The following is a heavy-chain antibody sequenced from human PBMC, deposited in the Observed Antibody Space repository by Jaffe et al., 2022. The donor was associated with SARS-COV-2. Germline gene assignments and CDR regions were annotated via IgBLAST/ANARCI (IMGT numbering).Heavy chain of an antibody. J-gene: IGHJ6*02. CDR2: IKSKTDGGTT. D-gene: IGHD1-26*01. V-gene: IGHV3-15*01. Sequence: EVQLVESGGGLVKPGGSLRLSCAASGFTFSNAWMSWVRQAPGKGLEWVGRIKSKTDGGTTDYAAPVKGRFTISRDDSKNTLYLQMNSLKTEDTAVYYCRREWELLTYYYGMDVWGQGTTVTVSS. CDR3: RREWELLTYYYGMDV. CDR1: GFTFSNAW.